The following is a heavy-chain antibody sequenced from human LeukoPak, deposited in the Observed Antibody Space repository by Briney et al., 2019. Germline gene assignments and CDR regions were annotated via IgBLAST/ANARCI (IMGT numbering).Heavy chain of an antibody. CDR2: INSDGSEG. CDR1: GFTFSSYA. J-gene: IGHJ3*01. CDR3: ARSSYSSSSSV. Sequence: GGSLRLSCAASGFTFSSYAMSWVRQAPGKGLEWVASINSDGSEGYYADVVKGRFTISRDNAKNSLYLQINSLRAEDTAVYYCARSSYSSSSSVWGQGTMVTVSS. D-gene: IGHD6-6*01. V-gene: IGHV3-7*03.